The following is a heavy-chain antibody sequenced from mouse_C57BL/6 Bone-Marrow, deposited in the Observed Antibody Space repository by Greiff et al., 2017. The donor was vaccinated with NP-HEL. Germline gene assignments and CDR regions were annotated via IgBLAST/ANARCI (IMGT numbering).Heavy chain of an antibody. D-gene: IGHD1-1*01. CDR1: GYTFTSYW. J-gene: IGHJ4*01. CDR2: IHPSDSDT. CDR3: AIWRLLRWAMDY. V-gene: IGHV1-74*01. Sequence: QVQLQQPGAELVKPGASVKVSCKASGYTFTSYWMHWVKQRPGQGLEWIGRIHPSDSDTNYNQKFKGKATLTVDKSSSTAYMQLGGLTSEDSAVYYCAIWRLLRWAMDYWGQGTSVTVSS.